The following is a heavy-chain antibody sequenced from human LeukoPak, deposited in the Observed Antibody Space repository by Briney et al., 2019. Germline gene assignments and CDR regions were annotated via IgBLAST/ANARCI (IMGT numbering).Heavy chain of an antibody. J-gene: IGHJ4*02. D-gene: IGHD3-22*01. CDR1: GFTFSSYA. CDR2: ISGSGGST. Sequence: GSLRLSCAASGFTFSSYAMSWVRQAPGKGLEWVSAISGSGGSTHYADSVKGRFTISRDNSKNTLYLQMNSLRAEDTAVYYCAKDSPSKWLLRPLNYFDYWGQGTLVTVSS. CDR3: AKDSPSKWLLRPLNYFDY. V-gene: IGHV3-23*01.